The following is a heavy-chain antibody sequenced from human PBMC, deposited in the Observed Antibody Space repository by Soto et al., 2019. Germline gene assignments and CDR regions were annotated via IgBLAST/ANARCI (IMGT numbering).Heavy chain of an antibody. J-gene: IGHJ6*02. CDR3: AGVVVVAYYYGMDV. D-gene: IGHD2-15*01. Sequence: PVGSLRLSCAASGLTVSSNYMSWVRQAPGKGLEWVSVIYSGGSTYYADSVKGRFTISRDNSKNTLYLQMNSLRAEDTAVYYCAGVVVVAYYYGMDVWGQGTTVTVSS. CDR2: IYSGGST. CDR1: GLTVSSNY. V-gene: IGHV3-53*01.